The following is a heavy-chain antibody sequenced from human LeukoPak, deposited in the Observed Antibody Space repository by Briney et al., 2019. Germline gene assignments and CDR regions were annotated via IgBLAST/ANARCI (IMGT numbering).Heavy chain of an antibody. J-gene: IGHJ4*02. D-gene: IGHD5-18*01. CDR3: ARHGQTSMVPIDY. CDR2: IYTSGST. Sequence: SETLSLTCTVSGGSISSSSYYWGWIRQPPGKGLEWIGRIYTSGSTNYNPSLKSRVTMSVDTSKNQFSLKLSSVTAADTAVYYCARHGQTSMVPIDYWGQGTLVTVSS. V-gene: IGHV4-39*07. CDR1: GGSISSSSYY.